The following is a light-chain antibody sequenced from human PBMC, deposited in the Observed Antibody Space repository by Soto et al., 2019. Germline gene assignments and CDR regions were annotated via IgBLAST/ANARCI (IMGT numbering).Light chain of an antibody. V-gene: IGKV3-20*01. CDR2: GAS. CDR3: QQYGSPPQT. CDR1: QSVGSSY. J-gene: IGKJ2*01. Sequence: ENVLTQSPGTLSLSPGERATLSCRPSQSVGSSYLAWYQQKPGQAPRLLIYGASSRATGIPDRFSGSGSGTDFTLTISRLEPEDFAVYYCQQYGSPPQTFGQGTKLEIK.